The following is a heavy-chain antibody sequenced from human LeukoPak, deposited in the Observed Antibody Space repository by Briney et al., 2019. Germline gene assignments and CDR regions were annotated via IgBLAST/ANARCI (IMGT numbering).Heavy chain of an antibody. J-gene: IGHJ3*02. Sequence: ASVKVSCKASGYTFTGYYLHWVRRAPGQGPEWMGWINPNSGGTNYAQKFQGRVTMTRDTSISTAYMELSRLTSDDTAVYYGARSMAVVVAAGAFDIWGQGTMVTVPS. CDR1: GYTFTGYY. V-gene: IGHV1-2*02. D-gene: IGHD2-15*01. CDR3: ARSMAVVVAAGAFDI. CDR2: INPNSGGT.